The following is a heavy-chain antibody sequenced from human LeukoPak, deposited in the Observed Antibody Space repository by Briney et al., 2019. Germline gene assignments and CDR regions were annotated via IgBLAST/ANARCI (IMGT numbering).Heavy chain of an antibody. CDR3: ARDLTTVTTNYFDY. J-gene: IGHJ4*02. Sequence: ASVKVSCKASGYTFTSYDINWVRQATGQGLEWMGWMNPNSGNTGYAQKFQGRVTMTRNTSISTAYMELSSLRSEDTAVYYCARDLTTVTTNYFDYWGQGTLVTVSS. CDR1: GYTFTSYD. D-gene: IGHD4-17*01. V-gene: IGHV1-8*01. CDR2: MNPNSGNT.